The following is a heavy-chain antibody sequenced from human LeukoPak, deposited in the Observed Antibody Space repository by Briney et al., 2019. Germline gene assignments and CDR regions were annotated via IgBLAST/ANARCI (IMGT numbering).Heavy chain of an antibody. CDR2: INHSGST. Sequence: SETLSPTCAVYGGSFSGYYWSWIRQPPGKGLEWIGEINHSGSTNYNPSLKSRVTISVDTSKNQFSLKLSSVTAADTAVYYCAREAPWGVGAMLWEAWGQGTLVTVSS. CDR3: AREAPWGVGAMLWEA. CDR1: GGSFSGYY. V-gene: IGHV4-34*01. D-gene: IGHD1-26*01. J-gene: IGHJ5*02.